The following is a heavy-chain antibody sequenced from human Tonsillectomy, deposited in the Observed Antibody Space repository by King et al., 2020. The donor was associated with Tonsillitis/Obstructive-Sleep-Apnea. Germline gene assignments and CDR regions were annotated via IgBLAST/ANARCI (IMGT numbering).Heavy chain of an antibody. V-gene: IGHV4-34*01. CDR2: INHRGST. Sequence: VQLQQWGAGLLKPSETLSLTCAVYGGSFSDYYWSWIRQPPGKGLEWIGEINHRGSTNYNPSLKSRVTMSVDTSKNQFSLTLSSVTAADTAVYYCARMEISLYGSSSLDWFDPWGQGTLVTVSS. CDR3: ARMEISLYGSSSLDWFDP. CDR1: GGSFSDYY. J-gene: IGHJ5*02. D-gene: IGHD6-6*01.